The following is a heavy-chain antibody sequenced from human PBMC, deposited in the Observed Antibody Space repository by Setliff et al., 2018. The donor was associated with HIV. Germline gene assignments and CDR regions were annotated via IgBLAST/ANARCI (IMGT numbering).Heavy chain of an antibody. V-gene: IGHV4-4*01. CDR2: SYHSGST. CDR3: ARSCQSGRSDWYFDL. J-gene: IGHJ2*01. D-gene: IGHD2-15*01. CDR1: GGSISSSNW. Sequence: TLSLTCAVSGGSISSSNWWTWVRQPPGKGLEWIGESYHSGSTNYNPSLKSRVTISLDKSKNQFSLKLTSVTAADTAIYFCARSCQSGRSDWYFDLWGRDTLVTVSS.